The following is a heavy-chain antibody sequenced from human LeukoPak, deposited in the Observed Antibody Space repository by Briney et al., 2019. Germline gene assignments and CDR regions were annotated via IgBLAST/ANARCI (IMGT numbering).Heavy chain of an antibody. V-gene: IGHV4-34*01. CDR3: ARGRVRGGTAGICDY. D-gene: IGHD6-13*01. Sequence: SETLSLTCAVYGGSFSGYYWSWIRQPPGKGLEWIGEINHSGSTNYNPSLKSRVTISVDTSKNQFSLKLSSVAAAETAVYYCARGRVRGGTAGICDYWGQGTLVTVSS. J-gene: IGHJ4*02. CDR2: INHSGST. CDR1: GGSFSGYY.